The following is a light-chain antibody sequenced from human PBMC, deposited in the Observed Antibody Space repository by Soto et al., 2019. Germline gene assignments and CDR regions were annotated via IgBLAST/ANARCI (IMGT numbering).Light chain of an antibody. CDR2: EVS. Sequence: QSVLTQPASVSGSPGQSIPISCTGTSSDVGAYDYCSWYQQYPGKTPKVMISEVSNRPSGVSSRFSGSKSGNTASLTISGLQAEDEADDYCSSYTSRSPDVFGPGTKLTVL. CDR1: SSDVGAYDY. J-gene: IGLJ1*01. CDR3: SSYTSRSPDV. V-gene: IGLV2-14*01.